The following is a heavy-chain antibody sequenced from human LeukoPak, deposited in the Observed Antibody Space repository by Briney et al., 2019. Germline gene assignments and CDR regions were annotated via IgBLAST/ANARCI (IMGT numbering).Heavy chain of an antibody. CDR2: IYYTGST. J-gene: IGHJ4*02. CDR3: ARHGEMAVITHLDS. Sequence: SETLSLTCSVSGVSISSTTYYWAWIRQPQGKGLEWIATIYYTGSTYYNPSLKSRVTISVDTSKNQFSLNVSSVTAADTAVYYCARHGEMAVITHLDSWGQGTLVTVSS. V-gene: IGHV4-39*01. CDR1: GVSISSTTYY. D-gene: IGHD5-24*01.